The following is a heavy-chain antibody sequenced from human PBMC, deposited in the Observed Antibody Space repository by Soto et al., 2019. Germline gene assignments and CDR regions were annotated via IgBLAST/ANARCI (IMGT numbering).Heavy chain of an antibody. CDR3: ATDRGSSWYFRYYGMDV. J-gene: IGHJ6*02. D-gene: IGHD6-13*01. Sequence: ASVKVSCKVSGYTLTELSMHWVRQAPGKGLEWMGGFDPEDGETIYAQKFQGRVTMTEDTSTDTAYMELSSLRSEDTAVYYCATDRGSSWYFRYYGMDVWGQGTTVTVSS. CDR1: GYTLTELS. V-gene: IGHV1-24*01. CDR2: FDPEDGET.